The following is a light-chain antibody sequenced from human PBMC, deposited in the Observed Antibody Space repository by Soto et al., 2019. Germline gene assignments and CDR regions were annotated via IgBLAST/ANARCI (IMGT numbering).Light chain of an antibody. J-gene: IGLJ2*01. V-gene: IGLV1-44*01. CDR3: AAWGDSLNGPV. Sequence: QLLLTQPPSASGTPGQRVTISCSGSSSNIGSNTVNWYQQLPGTAPKLLIYSNNQRPSGVPDRFSGSKSGTSASLAISGLQSEDEADYYCAAWGDSLNGPVFGGGTKVTVL. CDR2: SNN. CDR1: SSNIGSNT.